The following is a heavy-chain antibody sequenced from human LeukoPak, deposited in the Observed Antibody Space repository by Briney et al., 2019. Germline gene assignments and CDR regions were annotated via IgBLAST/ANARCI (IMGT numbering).Heavy chain of an antibody. J-gene: IGHJ6*02. Sequence: GGSLRPSCAASGFTFSDYYMSWIRQAPGKGLEWVSYISSSSSYTNYADSVKGRFTISRDNAKNSLYLQMNSLRAEDTAVYYCARDQRYSSGWYAHYYYYYGMDVWGQGTTVTVSS. V-gene: IGHV3-11*06. CDR3: ARDQRYSSGWYAHYYYYYGMDV. CDR1: GFTFSDYY. D-gene: IGHD6-19*01. CDR2: ISSSSSYT.